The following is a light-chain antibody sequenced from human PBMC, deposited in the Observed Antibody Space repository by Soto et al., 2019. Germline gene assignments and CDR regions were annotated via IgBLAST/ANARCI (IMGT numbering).Light chain of an antibody. CDR1: QSVSNNY. CDR2: GAS. V-gene: IGKV3-20*01. CDR3: QQYGSSGT. J-gene: IGKJ1*01. Sequence: IVLTHSPATLSLSPGERATLSCRASQSVSNNYLAWYQQKPGQAPRLLIYGASNRATGIPDRFSGSGSGTDFTLTISRLEPEDFAVYYCQQYGSSGTFGQGTKVDIK.